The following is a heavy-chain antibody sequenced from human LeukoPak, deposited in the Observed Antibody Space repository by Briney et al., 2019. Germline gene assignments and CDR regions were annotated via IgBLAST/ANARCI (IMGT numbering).Heavy chain of an antibody. CDR3: ARVHIVVVPAAIMTMDV. Sequence: SETLSLTCAVYGGSFSGYYWSWIRQPPGKGLEWIGGINHSGSTNYNPSLKSRVTISVDTSKNQFSLKLSSVTAADTAVYYCARVHIVVVPAAIMTMDVWGKGTTVTVSS. J-gene: IGHJ6*03. V-gene: IGHV4-34*01. CDR2: INHSGST. CDR1: GGSFSGYY. D-gene: IGHD2-2*02.